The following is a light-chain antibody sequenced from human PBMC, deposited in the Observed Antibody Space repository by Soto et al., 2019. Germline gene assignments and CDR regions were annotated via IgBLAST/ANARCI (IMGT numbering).Light chain of an antibody. CDR3: QQYTPDSPWT. V-gene: IGKV1-5*01. CDR2: DAC. CDR1: QRISNW. Sequence: DIQMTQSPSTLSASVGDRVTITCRASQRISNWLAWYQQKLGKAPKLLIYDACSLESGVPSRFSGSGSGTEFTLTISSLQPDDFATYYCQQYTPDSPWTFGQGTKVEI. J-gene: IGKJ1*01.